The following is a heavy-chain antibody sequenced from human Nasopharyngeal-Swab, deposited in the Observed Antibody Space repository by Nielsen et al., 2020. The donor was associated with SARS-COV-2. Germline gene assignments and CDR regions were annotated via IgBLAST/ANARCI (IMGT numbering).Heavy chain of an antibody. CDR1: GFTFSYYA. V-gene: IGHV3-23*01. CDR2: ISGSVGST. CDR3: AKDGEEQQLVRYFQH. Sequence: ESLKISCAASGFTFSYYAMSWVRQAPGKGLEWVSSISGSVGSTYYADPVKGRFTISRDNSKNTLSLQMNSLRAEDTAVYYCAKDGEEQQLVRYFQHWGQGTLVTVSS. D-gene: IGHD6-13*01. J-gene: IGHJ1*01.